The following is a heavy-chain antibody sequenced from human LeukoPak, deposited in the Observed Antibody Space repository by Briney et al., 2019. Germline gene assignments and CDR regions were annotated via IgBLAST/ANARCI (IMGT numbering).Heavy chain of an antibody. D-gene: IGHD3-22*01. V-gene: IGHV3-30*04. CDR1: GLNFSDYG. CDR2: ISYDGTSI. CDR3: TLYFYDSSGLARDY. J-gene: IGHJ4*02. Sequence: GGSLRLSCAASGLNFSDYGLHWVRQAPGKGLEWVAGISYDGTSIHYTDSVRGRFTISRDNSQNMLYLQMKSLRAEDTAMYYSTLYFYDSSGLARDYWGQGTLVTVSS.